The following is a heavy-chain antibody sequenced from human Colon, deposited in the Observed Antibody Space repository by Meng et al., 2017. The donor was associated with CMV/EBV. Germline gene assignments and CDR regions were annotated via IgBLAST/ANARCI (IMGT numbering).Heavy chain of an antibody. J-gene: IGHJ4*02. V-gene: IGHV3-30*02. CDR3: SNGLLGVQGH. Sequence: QVHLVEYGGSFVKPGGSLRVSCAASGFTFSESGIHWLRQAPGKGLEWVSFIDTTNHYYADSVKGRFTISRDDSKRMVYLQMNNLKTEDTAMYFCSNGLLGVQGHWGQGTLVTVSS. D-gene: IGHD3-3*01. CDR1: GFTFSESG. CDR2: IDTTNH.